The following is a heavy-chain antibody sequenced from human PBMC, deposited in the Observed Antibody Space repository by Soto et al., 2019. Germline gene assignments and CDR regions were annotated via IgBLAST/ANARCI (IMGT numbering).Heavy chain of an antibody. CDR3: ARESSGYYVSYGMDV. CDR2: INPSGGST. Sequence: ASVKVSCKASGYTFTSYYMHWVRQAPGQGLEWMGIINPSGGSTSYAQKFQGRVTMTRDTSTSTVYMELSRLRSEDTAVYYCARESSGYYVSYGMDVWGQGTTVTVSS. V-gene: IGHV1-46*01. J-gene: IGHJ6*02. D-gene: IGHD3-22*01. CDR1: GYTFTSYY.